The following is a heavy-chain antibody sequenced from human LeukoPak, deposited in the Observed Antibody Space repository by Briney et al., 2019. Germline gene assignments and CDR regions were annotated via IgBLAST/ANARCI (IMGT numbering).Heavy chain of an antibody. CDR2: INHSGST. CDR1: GGSFSGYY. Sequence: SETLSLTCAVYGGSFSGYYWSWIRQPPGKGLEWIGEINHSGSTNYNPSLKSRVTISVDTSKNQFSLKLNSVTAADTAVYYCARVDTEVGRTYREFDYWGQGTLVTVSS. V-gene: IGHV4-34*01. CDR3: ARVDTEVGRTYREFDY. D-gene: IGHD1-26*01. J-gene: IGHJ4*02.